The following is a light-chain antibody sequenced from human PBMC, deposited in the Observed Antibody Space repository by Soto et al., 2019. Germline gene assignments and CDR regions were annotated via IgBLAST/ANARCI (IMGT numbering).Light chain of an antibody. CDR3: CSYAGSRTLV. CDR1: SSDVGNYNL. CDR2: EGS. Sequence: QSAPTQPASVSGSPGQSITISCTGTSSDVGNYNLVYWYQQHPGKAPKLMIYEGSKWPSGVSNRFSGSKSGNTASLTISGLQAEDEADYYCCSYAGSRTLVFGGGTKLTVL. V-gene: IGLV2-23*01. J-gene: IGLJ2*01.